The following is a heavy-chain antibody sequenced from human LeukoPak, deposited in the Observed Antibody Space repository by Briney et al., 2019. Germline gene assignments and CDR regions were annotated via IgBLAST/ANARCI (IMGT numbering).Heavy chain of an antibody. D-gene: IGHD5-24*01. Sequence: PGGSLRLSCAASGFTFSSYGMHWVRQAPGKGLEWVAVISYDGSNKYYADSVKGRFTISRDNSKNTLYLQMNSLRAEDTAVYYCAKAWRWLQPYFDYWGQGTLVTVSS. CDR2: ISYDGSNK. V-gene: IGHV3-30*18. J-gene: IGHJ4*02. CDR3: AKAWRWLQPYFDY. CDR1: GFTFSSYG.